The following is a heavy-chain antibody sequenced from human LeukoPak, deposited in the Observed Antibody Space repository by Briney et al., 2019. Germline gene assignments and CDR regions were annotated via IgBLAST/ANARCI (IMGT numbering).Heavy chain of an antibody. J-gene: IGHJ6*02. D-gene: IGHD3-10*01. CDR3: SRRITKGAGMDV. V-gene: IGHV1-18*01. CDR2: ISAYNGKT. CDR1: DYTFTSYG. Sequence: GASVKVSCKASDYTFTSYGISWVRQAPGQGLGWMGWISAYNGKTNYAQKLQGRVTMTPDPSTSTAYMELRSLRSDDTAVYYCSRRITKGAGMDVWGQGTTVTVSS.